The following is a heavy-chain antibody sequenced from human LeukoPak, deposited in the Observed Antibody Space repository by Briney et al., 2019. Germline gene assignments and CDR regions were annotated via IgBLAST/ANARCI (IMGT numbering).Heavy chain of an antibody. CDR2: INHSGST. Sequence: SETLSLTCAVYGGSFSGYYWSWIRQPPGKGLGWIGEINHSGSTNYNPSLKSRVTISVDTSKNQFSLKLSSVTAADTAVYYCARQTRWFDPWGQGTLVTVSS. D-gene: IGHD1-7*01. CDR3: ARQTRWFDP. CDR1: GGSFSGYY. J-gene: IGHJ5*02. V-gene: IGHV4-34*01.